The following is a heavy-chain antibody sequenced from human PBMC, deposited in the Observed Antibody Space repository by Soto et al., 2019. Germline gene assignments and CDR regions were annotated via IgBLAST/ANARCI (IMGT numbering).Heavy chain of an antibody. CDR1: GFTFSTYT. Sequence: ESGGGVVQPGRSLRLSCVASGFTFSTYTMYWVRQAPGKGLEWVALISNDGVDKYFADSVKGRFTISRDNSKNTLFLHMNSLRGEDTAVYFCARVTDPFSWFNPYYFDSWGQGTLVTVSS. V-gene: IGHV3-30-3*01. CDR3: ARVTDPFSWFNPYYFDS. CDR2: ISNDGVDK. J-gene: IGHJ4*02. D-gene: IGHD6-13*01.